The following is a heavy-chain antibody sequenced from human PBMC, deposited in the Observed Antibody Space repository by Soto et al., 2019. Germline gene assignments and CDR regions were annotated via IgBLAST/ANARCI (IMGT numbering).Heavy chain of an antibody. CDR2: ISYDGSNK. J-gene: IGHJ6*02. CDR3: AKDLDDYGDYYYYGMDV. Sequence: GGSLRLSCAASGFTFSSYGMHWVRQAPGKGLEWVAVISYDGSNKYYADSVKGRFTISRDNSKNTLYLQMNSLRAEDTAVYYCAKDLDDYGDYYYYGMDVWGQGTTVTDSS. V-gene: IGHV3-30*18. D-gene: IGHD4-17*01. CDR1: GFTFSSYG.